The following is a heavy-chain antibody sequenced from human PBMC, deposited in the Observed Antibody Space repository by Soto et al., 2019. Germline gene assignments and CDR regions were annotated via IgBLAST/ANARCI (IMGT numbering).Heavy chain of an antibody. V-gene: IGHV1-18*01. Sequence: ASVKVSCKASGYTFTSYGISWVRQAPGQGLEWMGWISAYNGNTNYAQKLQGRVTVTTDTSTSTAYMELRSLRSDDTAVYYCARDVAGTGYFDYWGQGTLVTVYS. CDR3: ARDVAGTGYFDY. CDR1: GYTFTSYG. CDR2: ISAYNGNT. J-gene: IGHJ4*02. D-gene: IGHD6-19*01.